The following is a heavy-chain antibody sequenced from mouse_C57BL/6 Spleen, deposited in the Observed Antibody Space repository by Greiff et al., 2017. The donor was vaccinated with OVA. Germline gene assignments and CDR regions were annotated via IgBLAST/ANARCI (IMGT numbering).Heavy chain of an antibody. J-gene: IGHJ3*01. CDR3: ARNGYSSWFAY. D-gene: IGHD2-3*01. CDR1: GYTFTDYY. CDR2: INPNNGGT. Sequence: VQLKQSGPELVKPGASVKISCKASGYTFTDYYMNWVKQSHGKSLEWIGDINPNNGGTSYNQKFKGKATLTVDKSSSTAYMELRSLTSEDSAVYYCARNGYSSWFAYWGQGTLVTVSA. V-gene: IGHV1-26*01.